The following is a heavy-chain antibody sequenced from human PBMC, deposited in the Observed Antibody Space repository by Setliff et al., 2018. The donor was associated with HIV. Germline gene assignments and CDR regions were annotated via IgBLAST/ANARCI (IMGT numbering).Heavy chain of an antibody. V-gene: IGHV4-59*01. CDR1: GGSISTYY. J-gene: IGHJ3*01. CDR2: IYFTGSS. D-gene: IGHD2-15*01. Sequence: NPSETLSLTCTVSGGSISTYYWSWIRQPPGKGLEWIGSIYFTGSSDINPSLKSRVTLSVDTSKHQFSLKLSSVTAADTAVYYCARVQMAYSAFHVWGQGTMVTVSS. CDR3: ARVQMAYSAFHV.